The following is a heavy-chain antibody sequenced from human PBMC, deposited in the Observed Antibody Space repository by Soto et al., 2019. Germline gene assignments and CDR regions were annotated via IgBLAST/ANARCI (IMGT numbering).Heavy chain of an antibody. CDR2: IKQDGSEK. CDR3: ARELYNWNFEVWFDP. Sequence: GGSLRLSCAASGFTFSSYWMSWVRQAPGKGLEWVANIKQDGSEKYYVDSVKGRFTISRDNAKNSLYLQMNSLRAEDTAVYYCARELYNWNFEVWFDPWGQGTLVTVSS. CDR1: GFTFSSYW. D-gene: IGHD1-7*01. J-gene: IGHJ5*02. V-gene: IGHV3-7*01.